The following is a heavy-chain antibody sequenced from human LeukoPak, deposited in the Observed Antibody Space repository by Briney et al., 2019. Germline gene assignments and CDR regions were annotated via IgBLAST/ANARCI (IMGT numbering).Heavy chain of an antibody. D-gene: IGHD3-3*01. J-gene: IGHJ4*02. CDR3: ARQGGGRITIFGVVIPFDY. CDR1: GYSISSGYY. CDR2: IYHSGST. V-gene: IGHV4-38-2*01. Sequence: PSETLSLTCAVSGYSISSGYYWGWIRPPPGKGLEWIGSIYHSGSTYYNPSLKSRVTISVDTPKNQFSLKLSSVTAADTAVYYCARQGGGRITIFGVVIPFDYWGQGTLVTVSS.